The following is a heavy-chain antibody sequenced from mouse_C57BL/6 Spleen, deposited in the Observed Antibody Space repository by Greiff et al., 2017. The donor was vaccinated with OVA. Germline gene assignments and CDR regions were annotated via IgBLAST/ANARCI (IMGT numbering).Heavy chain of an antibody. CDR1: GFTFSNYW. J-gene: IGHJ1*03. D-gene: IGHD1-1*01. V-gene: IGHV6-3*01. CDR2: IRLKSDNYAT. Sequence: EVKLEESGGGLVQPGGSMKLSCVASGFTFSNYWMNWVRQSPEKGLEWVAQIRLKSDNYATHYAESVKGRFTISRDDSKSSVYLPMNNLRAEDTGIYYSTQYYGSSDDWYCDVWGTGTTVTVSS. CDR3: TQYYGSSDDWYCDV.